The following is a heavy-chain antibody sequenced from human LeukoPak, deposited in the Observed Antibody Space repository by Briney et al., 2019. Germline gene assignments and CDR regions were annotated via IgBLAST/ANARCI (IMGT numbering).Heavy chain of an antibody. CDR3: ARQRYSSGWYIDC. CDR1: GGPISSSSYY. J-gene: IGHJ4*02. D-gene: IGHD6-19*01. Sequence: PSETLSLTCTVSGGPISSSSYYWGWIRQPPGKGLEWIGSIYFSGNTYYNPSLKSRVNISVDTSKNQFSLKLSSVTAADTAVYYCARQRYSSGWYIDCWGQGTLVTVSS. CDR2: IYFSGNT. V-gene: IGHV4-39*01.